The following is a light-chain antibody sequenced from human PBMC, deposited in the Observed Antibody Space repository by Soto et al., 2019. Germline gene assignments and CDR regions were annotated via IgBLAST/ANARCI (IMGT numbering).Light chain of an antibody. Sequence: DIVLVQITATLSLSPGERATLSCMAIQSVSIYLAWYQQKPGQAPRLLIYDASNRATGIPARFSGSGSGTDFTLTISSLEPEDFAVNHCQQRINSPLIITFAQGTRLEVK. J-gene: IGKJ5*01. CDR1: QSVSIY. V-gene: IGKV3-11*01. CDR3: QQRINSPLIIT. CDR2: DAS.